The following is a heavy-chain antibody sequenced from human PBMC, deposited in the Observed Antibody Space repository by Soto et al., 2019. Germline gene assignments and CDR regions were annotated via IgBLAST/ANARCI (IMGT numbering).Heavy chain of an antibody. CDR2: IWYDGSNT. D-gene: IGHD3-16*01. J-gene: IGHJ5*02. Sequence: QVQLVESGGGVVQPGKSLRLSCAASGFTFSRHGMYWVRQAPGKGLEWVAAIWYDGSNTYYADSVKGRFTISRDNSKNKLYLQMNSLRAEDTAVYYCARERGGSPGWFDPWGQGTLVTASS. CDR1: GFTFSRHG. CDR3: ARERGGSPGWFDP. V-gene: IGHV3-33*01.